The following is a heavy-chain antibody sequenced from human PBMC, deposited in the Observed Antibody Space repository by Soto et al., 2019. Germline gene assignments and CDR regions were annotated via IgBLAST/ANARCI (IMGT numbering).Heavy chain of an antibody. Sequence: QVQLQQSGPGLVKPSGTLSLTCAVSGDSITTNKWWSWVRQPPGKGLEWIGEVYHTGLTNYNSSRKSPVTMSVDTSKDQFSLNLTSVTAADTAMYYWARDVGVPGESDRFDQWCQGTLVTVSS. D-gene: IGHD3-3*01. CDR2: VYHTGLT. CDR3: ARDVGVPGESDRFDQ. V-gene: IGHV4-4*02. CDR1: GDSITTNKW. J-gene: IGHJ4*02.